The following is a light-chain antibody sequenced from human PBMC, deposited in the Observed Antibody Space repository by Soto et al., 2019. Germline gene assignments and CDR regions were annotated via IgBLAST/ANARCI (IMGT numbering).Light chain of an antibody. CDR2: DAS. CDR1: QSISAW. Sequence: DIQMTQSPSTLSASVGDRVTITCRASQSISAWSAWYQQQPGKAPKLLIYDASSLESGVPSRFSGSGSGTDFTLTISSLQPDDFTTYYCQQYNNYPYTFGQGTKLEIK. V-gene: IGKV1-5*01. J-gene: IGKJ2*01. CDR3: QQYNNYPYT.